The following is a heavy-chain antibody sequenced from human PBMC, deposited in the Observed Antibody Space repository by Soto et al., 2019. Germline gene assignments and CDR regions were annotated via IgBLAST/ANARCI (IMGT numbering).Heavy chain of an antibody. Sequence: ASVKVSCKASGYTFTSYYMHWVRQAPGQGLEWMGIINPSGGSTSYAQRFQGRVTMTRDASTSTVYMELSSLTSEDTAMYYCARGSHSPGIAVAGYYFWGQGTLVTVSS. J-gene: IGHJ4*02. V-gene: IGHV1-46*01. CDR3: ARGSHSPGIAVAGYYF. CDR2: INPSGGST. D-gene: IGHD6-19*01. CDR1: GYTFTSYY.